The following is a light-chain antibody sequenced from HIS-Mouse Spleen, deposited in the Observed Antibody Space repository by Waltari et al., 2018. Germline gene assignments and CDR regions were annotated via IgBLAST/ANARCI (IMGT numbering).Light chain of an antibody. V-gene: IGLV1-47*01. CDR1: SSNIGSNY. CDR3: AAWDDSLSGPV. CDR2: RNN. J-gene: IGLJ3*02. Sequence: QSVLTQPPSASGTPGQRVTISCSGSSSNIGSNYVYWYQQRPGTAPKLLIYRNNPRPSGVPDRFSGSKSGTSASLAIRGLRSEDEADYYCAAWDDSLSGPVFGGGTKLTVL.